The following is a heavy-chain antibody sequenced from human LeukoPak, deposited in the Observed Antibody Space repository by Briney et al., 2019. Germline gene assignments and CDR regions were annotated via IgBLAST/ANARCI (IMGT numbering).Heavy chain of an antibody. D-gene: IGHD5-24*01. CDR3: VRDRPRDGYTFDY. V-gene: IGHV6-1*01. Sequence: SQTLSLTCAISGDSVSSNTAAWNWIRQSPSRGLEWLGRTYYRSKWYNEYAISVKSRITINPDTSKNQFSLQLKSVTPENTAVYYCVRDRPRDGYTFDYWGQGPLVTVSS. CDR1: GDSVSSNTAA. CDR2: TYYRSKWYN. J-gene: IGHJ4*02.